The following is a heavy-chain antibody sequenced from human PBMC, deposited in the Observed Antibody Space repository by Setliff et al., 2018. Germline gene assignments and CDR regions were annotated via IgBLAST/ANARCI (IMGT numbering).Heavy chain of an antibody. CDR1: GASISSDAYY. CDR2: IYYSGST. V-gene: IGHV4-31*03. J-gene: IGHJ2*01. D-gene: IGHD1-7*01. Sequence: SETLSLTCIVSGASISSDAYYWSWIRQHPGKGLEWIGYIYYSGSTYYNPYLKSRVTISLDTSKDQFSLELSSVTAADTAVYYCARSRTTAVKGGVFAVWGRGTLVTVSS. CDR3: ARSRTTAVKGGVFAV.